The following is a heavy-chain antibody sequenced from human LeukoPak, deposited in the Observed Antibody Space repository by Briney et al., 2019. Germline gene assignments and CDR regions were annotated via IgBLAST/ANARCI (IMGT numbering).Heavy chain of an antibody. J-gene: IGHJ4*02. D-gene: IGHD3-10*01. Sequence: GGSLRLSCAASGFTVSSNYMGWVRQAPGKGLEWVSVIYSGGDTYYADSVKGRFTISRDNSKNTLFLQMNSLRAEDTAVYYCAKDHGFGELNFDYWGQGTLVTVSS. CDR1: GFTVSSNY. CDR3: AKDHGFGELNFDY. CDR2: IYSGGDT. V-gene: IGHV3-53*01.